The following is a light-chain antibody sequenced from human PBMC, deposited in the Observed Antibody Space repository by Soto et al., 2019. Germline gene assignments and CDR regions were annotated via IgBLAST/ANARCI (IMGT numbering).Light chain of an antibody. CDR2: DVS. J-gene: IGLJ1*01. CDR1: SSDVGGYDY. CDR3: SSYTSSSLYV. V-gene: IGLV2-14*03. Sequence: QSALTQPASVSGSPGQSITISCTGTSSDVGGYDYVSWYQHHPGKAPKLMIYDVSNRPSGVSNRFSGSKSGNTASLTISGLQAEDEADYYRSSYTSSSLYVFGTGTKLTVL.